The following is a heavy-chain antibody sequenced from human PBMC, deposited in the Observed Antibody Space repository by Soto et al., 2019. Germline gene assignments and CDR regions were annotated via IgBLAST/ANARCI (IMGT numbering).Heavy chain of an antibody. CDR3: ARGRLLWFGEPLAPDY. J-gene: IGHJ4*02. CDR2: ISAYNGNT. CDR1: GYTFTSYG. D-gene: IGHD3-10*01. Sequence: GASVKVSCKASGYTFTSYGISWVRQAPGQGLEWMGWISAYNGNTNYAQKLQGRVTMTTDTSTSTAYMELRSLRSDDTAVYYCARGRLLWFGEPLAPDYWGQGTLVTVSS. V-gene: IGHV1-18*01.